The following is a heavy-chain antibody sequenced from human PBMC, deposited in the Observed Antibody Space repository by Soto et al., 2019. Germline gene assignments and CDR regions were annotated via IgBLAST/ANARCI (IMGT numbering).Heavy chain of an antibody. J-gene: IGHJ5*02. CDR1: GGSISSSSYY. V-gene: IGHV4-39*01. Sequence: SETLSLTCTVSGGSISSSSYYWGWIRQPPGKGLEWIGSIYYSGSTYYNPSLKSRVTISVDTSKNQFSLKLSSVTAADTAVYYCARLCTECKVATLTRLNWFDPWGQGTLVTVSS. CDR2: IYYSGST. D-gene: IGHD3-10*02. CDR3: ARLCTECKVATLTRLNWFDP.